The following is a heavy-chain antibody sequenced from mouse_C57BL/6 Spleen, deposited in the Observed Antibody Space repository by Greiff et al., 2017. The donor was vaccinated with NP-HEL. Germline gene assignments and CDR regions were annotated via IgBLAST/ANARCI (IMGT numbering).Heavy chain of an antibody. Sequence: VKLQQPGAELVRPGSSVKLSCKASGYTFTSYWMHWVKQRPIQGLEWIGNIDPSDSETHYNQKFKDKATLTVDKSSSTAYMQLSSLTSEDSAVYYCARDPGGTGSSFDYWGQGTTLTVSS. CDR3: ARDPGGTGSSFDY. CDR2: IDPSDSET. D-gene: IGHD4-1*01. V-gene: IGHV1-52*01. J-gene: IGHJ2*01. CDR1: GYTFTSYW.